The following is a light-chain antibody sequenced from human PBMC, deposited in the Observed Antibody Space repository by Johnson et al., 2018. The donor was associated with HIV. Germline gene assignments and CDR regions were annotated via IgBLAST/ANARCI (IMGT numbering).Light chain of an antibody. CDR3: GTWDSSLSAGNV. J-gene: IGLJ1*01. Sequence: QSVLTQPPSVSAAPGQKVTISCSGSSSNIGNNYVSWYQQLPGTAPKLLIYDNNKRPSGIPDRFSGSKSGTSATLGITGLQTGEEADYYCGTWDSSLSAGNVFGTGTKVTFL. CDR2: DNN. V-gene: IGLV1-51*01. CDR1: SSNIGNNY.